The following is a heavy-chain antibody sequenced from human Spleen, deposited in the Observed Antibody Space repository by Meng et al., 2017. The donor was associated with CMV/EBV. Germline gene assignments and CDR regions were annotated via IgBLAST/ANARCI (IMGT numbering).Heavy chain of an antibody. CDR3: ARAVEMATPYFDY. CDR1: GGSFSGYN. CDR2: INHSGST. J-gene: IGHJ4*02. Sequence: VQLQQLGERLLKPSETLARPCAVHGGSFSGYNWSWIRQPQGKGLDWIGEINHSGSTNYNPSLKSRVTISVDTSKNQFSLKLSSVTAADTAMYYCARAVEMATPYFDYWGQGTLVTVSS. D-gene: IGHD5-24*01. V-gene: IGHV4-34*01.